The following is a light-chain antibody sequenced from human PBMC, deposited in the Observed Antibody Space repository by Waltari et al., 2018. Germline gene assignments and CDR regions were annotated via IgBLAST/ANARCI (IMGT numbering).Light chain of an antibody. Sequence: NFIPTQPHSVSESPGKTVTISCSRNSGSVAPTSLHWYQQRPGRSPTLVIYENNRRPSGVPDRFSGSIDISSNSASLTISGLKDEDEAEYYCQSYDINNHVVFGGGTRLTVL. CDR3: QSYDINNHVV. CDR1: SGSVAPTS. J-gene: IGLJ2*01. V-gene: IGLV6-57*01. CDR2: ENN.